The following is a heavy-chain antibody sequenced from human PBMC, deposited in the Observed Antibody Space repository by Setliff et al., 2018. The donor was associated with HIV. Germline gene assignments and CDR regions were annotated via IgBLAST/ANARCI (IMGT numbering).Heavy chain of an antibody. CDR1: GFTVSSNY. Sequence: GGSLRLSCAASGFTVSSNYMSWVRQAPGKGLEWVSVIYSGGSTYYADSVKGRFTTSRDNSKNTLYLQMNSLRAEDTAVYYCARENRYCSGGSCDWYFDFWGRGTLVTVSS. V-gene: IGHV3-66*01. D-gene: IGHD2-15*01. CDR3: ARENRYCSGGSCDWYFDF. J-gene: IGHJ2*01. CDR2: IYSGGST.